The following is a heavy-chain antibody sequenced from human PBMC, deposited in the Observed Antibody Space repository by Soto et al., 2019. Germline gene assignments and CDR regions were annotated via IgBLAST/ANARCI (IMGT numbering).Heavy chain of an antibody. D-gene: IGHD6-13*01. CDR3: AKDSDPEQQLAFRSAFDI. CDR2: ISYDGSNK. CDR1: GFTFSSYG. Sequence: QVQLVESGGGVVQPGRSLRLSCAASGFTFSSYGMHWVRQAPGKGLEWVAVISYDGSNKYYADSVKGRFTISRDNSKKTLYLQMNSLRAEDTAVYYCAKDSDPEQQLAFRSAFDIWGQGTMVTVSS. J-gene: IGHJ3*02. V-gene: IGHV3-30*18.